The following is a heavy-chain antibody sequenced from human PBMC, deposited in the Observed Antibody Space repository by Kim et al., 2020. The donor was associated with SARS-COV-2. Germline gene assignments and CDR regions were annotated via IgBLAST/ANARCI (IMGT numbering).Heavy chain of an antibody. V-gene: IGHV3-23*01. D-gene: IGHD3-10*01. Sequence: YADSVKGRFTISRDKSKNTLYLQMNSLRAEDTAVYYCAKVFRGVFITSDYWGQGTLVTVSS. CDR3: AKVFRGVFITSDY. J-gene: IGHJ4*02.